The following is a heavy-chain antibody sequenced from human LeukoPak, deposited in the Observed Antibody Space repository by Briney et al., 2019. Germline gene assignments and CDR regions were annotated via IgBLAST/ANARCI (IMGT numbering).Heavy chain of an antibody. CDR1: GFTFSSFG. CDR2: ISSDGSNE. J-gene: IGHJ4*02. Sequence: GGSLRLSCAASGFTFSSFGMHWVRQAPGKGLKWVAIISSDGSNEYYADSVKGRFSISRDNSRNTLYLRMNSLRAEDTAIYYCTRIGYSSSWSGDYWGQGTLVTVSS. D-gene: IGHD6-13*01. CDR3: TRIGYSSSWSGDY. V-gene: IGHV3-30-3*01.